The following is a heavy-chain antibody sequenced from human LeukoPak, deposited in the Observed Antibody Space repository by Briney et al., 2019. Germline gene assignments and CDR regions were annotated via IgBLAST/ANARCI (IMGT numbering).Heavy chain of an antibody. D-gene: IGHD6-6*01. Sequence: SETLSLTCAIHGGSFSSYYWSWIRQPPGKGLECNGQINHGESTSDNPSLKSRVTISGDTSKNPFSLKLNSVTAADTAVYYCARLEYSSYHAFDIWGQGTMVTVSS. V-gene: IGHV4-34*01. J-gene: IGHJ3*02. CDR2: INHGEST. CDR1: GGSFSSYY. CDR3: ARLEYSSYHAFDI.